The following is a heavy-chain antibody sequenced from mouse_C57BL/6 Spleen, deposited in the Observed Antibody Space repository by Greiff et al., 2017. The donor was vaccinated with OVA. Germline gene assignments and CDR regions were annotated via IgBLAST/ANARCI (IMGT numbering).Heavy chain of an antibody. Sequence: VQLQQPGAELVRPGTSVKLSCKASGYTFTSYWMHWVKQRPGQGLEWIGVIDPSDSYTNYNQKFKGKATLTVDTSSSTAYMQLSSLTSEDSAVYYCAREGGLRQGGSFDYWGQGTTLTVSS. CDR3: AREGGLRQGGSFDY. V-gene: IGHV1-59*01. CDR2: IDPSDSYT. CDR1: GYTFTSYW. D-gene: IGHD2-4*01. J-gene: IGHJ2*01.